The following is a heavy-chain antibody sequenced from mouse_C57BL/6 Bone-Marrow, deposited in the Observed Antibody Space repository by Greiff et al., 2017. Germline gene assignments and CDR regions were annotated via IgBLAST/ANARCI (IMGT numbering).Heavy chain of an antibody. V-gene: IGHV1-54*01. CDR2: INPGSGGT. Sequence: QVQLQQSGAELVRPGTSVKVSCKASGYAFTNYLIEWVKQRPGQGLEWIGVINPGSGGTNYNEKFKGKATLTADKSSSTAYMQLSSLTSADSAVYFCARGGDYDDGVWFAYWGQGTLVTVSA. D-gene: IGHD2-4*01. CDR1: GYAFTNYL. J-gene: IGHJ3*01. CDR3: ARGGDYDDGVWFAY.